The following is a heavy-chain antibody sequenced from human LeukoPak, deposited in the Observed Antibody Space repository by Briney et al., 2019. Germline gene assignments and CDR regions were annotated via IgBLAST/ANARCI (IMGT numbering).Heavy chain of an antibody. CDR1: GFTSNTFW. CDR2: IKHDGSET. Sequence: PGGPLRLSCAASGFTSNTFWMTWPRQAPGKGPEWVANIKHDGSETDYLDSVKGRFTISRDNAKNSLYLQMNNLRAEDTAVYYCARIGRDYGDYFDSWGQGTLVTVSS. CDR3: ARIGRDYGDYFDS. D-gene: IGHD4-17*01. J-gene: IGHJ4*02. V-gene: IGHV3-7*03.